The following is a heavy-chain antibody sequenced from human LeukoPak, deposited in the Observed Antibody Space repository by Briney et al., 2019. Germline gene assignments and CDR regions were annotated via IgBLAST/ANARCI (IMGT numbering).Heavy chain of an antibody. CDR1: GYSISSGYY. J-gene: IGHJ5*02. CDR3: AKRQGPNSGSYDYFDP. D-gene: IGHD1-26*01. V-gene: IGHV4-4*09. Sequence: SETLSLTCTVSGYSISSGYYWSWIRQPPGQGLEWIAYIHSSGYANYNPSLKSRVTISVDTSKNQFSLKVTSVTAADTAVYYCAKRQGPNSGSYDYFDPWGQGTLVTVSS. CDR2: IHSSGYA.